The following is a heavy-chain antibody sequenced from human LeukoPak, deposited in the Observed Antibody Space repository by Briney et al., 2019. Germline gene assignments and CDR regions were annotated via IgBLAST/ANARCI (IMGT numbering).Heavy chain of an antibody. CDR2: IYHSGST. V-gene: IGHV4-4*02. D-gene: IGHD6-13*01. CDR1: GGSISSSNW. Sequence: SGTLSLTCAVSGGSISSSNWWSWVRQPPGKGLEWIGEIYHSGSTNYNPSLKSRVTISVDKSKNQFSLKLSSVTAADTAVYYCARSSSSWYHYFDYWGQGTLVTVSS. J-gene: IGHJ4*02. CDR3: ARSSSSWYHYFDY.